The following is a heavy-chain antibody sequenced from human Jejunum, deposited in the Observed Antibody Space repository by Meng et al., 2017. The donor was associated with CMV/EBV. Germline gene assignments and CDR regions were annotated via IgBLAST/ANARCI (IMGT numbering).Heavy chain of an antibody. CDR1: YA. Sequence: YAVHWMRRAPGQGLEWMGWFNGGNGNTGYSQKFQGRITITRDTSASTTYMDLGSLTSEDTAVYYCASPPHDYYGTVGYVLGFLDYWGQGTLVTVSS. CDR3: ASPPHDYYGTVGYVLGFLDY. CDR2: FNGGNGNT. V-gene: IGHV1-3*01. J-gene: IGHJ4*02. D-gene: IGHD3-10*01.